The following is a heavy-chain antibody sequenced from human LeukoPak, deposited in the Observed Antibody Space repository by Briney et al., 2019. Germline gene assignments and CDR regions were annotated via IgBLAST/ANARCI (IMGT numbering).Heavy chain of an antibody. CDR1: GGSFSGYY. J-gene: IGHJ4*02. CDR3: AAREYYDILTGYSYHY. V-gene: IGHV4-34*01. CDR2: INHSGGT. D-gene: IGHD3-9*01. Sequence: SETLSLTCAVYGGSFSGYYWSWTCQPPGGGLEWIGEINHSGGTNYNPSLKSRVTISVDTSKNQFSLKLNSVTAADTAVYYCAAREYYDILTGYSYHYWGQGTLVTVSS.